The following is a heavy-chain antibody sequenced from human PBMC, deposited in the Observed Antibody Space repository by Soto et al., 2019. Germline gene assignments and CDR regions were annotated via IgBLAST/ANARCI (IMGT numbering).Heavy chain of an antibody. CDR3: AQDTQYSTGWSPFEN. CDR1: GFTFSNYA. V-gene: IGHV3-23*01. J-gene: IGHJ4*02. D-gene: IGHD6-19*01. Sequence: GGSLRLSCAASGFTFSNYAMSWVRQAPGKGLEWVSGISGSGSTDYVDSVKGRFTISRDNSNNTLFLQMNSLRAEDTAVYYCAQDTQYSTGWSPFENWGQGTLVTVSS. CDR2: ISGSGST.